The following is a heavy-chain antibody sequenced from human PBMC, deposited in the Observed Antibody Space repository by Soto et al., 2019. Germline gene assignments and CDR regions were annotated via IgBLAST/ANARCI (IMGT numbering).Heavy chain of an antibody. J-gene: IGHJ4*02. Sequence: EVQLVESGGGLVQPGASLKLSCAVSGFTFSGSAMHWVRQASGKGLEWVGRIRSKANNYATAYAASVKGRLTISRDDSKNTAYLQMNSLKSEDTAVYYCPRGYGDYVRDYWGQGTLVTVSS. CDR3: PRGYGDYVRDY. D-gene: IGHD4-17*01. CDR2: IRSKANNYAT. CDR1: GFTFSGSA. V-gene: IGHV3-73*01.